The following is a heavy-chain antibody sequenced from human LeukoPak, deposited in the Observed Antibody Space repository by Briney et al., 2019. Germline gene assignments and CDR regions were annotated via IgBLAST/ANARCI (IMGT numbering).Heavy chain of an antibody. J-gene: IGHJ5*02. D-gene: IGHD6-13*01. CDR1: GGTFSSYA. CDR2: ISAYNGNT. V-gene: IGHV1-18*01. Sequence: ASVKVSCKASGGTFSSYAISWVRQAPGQGLEWMGWISAYNGNTNYAQKLQGRVTMTTDTSTSTAYMELRSLRSDDTAVYYCARTAKAGYSTSWGQGTLVTVSS. CDR3: ARTAKAGYSTS.